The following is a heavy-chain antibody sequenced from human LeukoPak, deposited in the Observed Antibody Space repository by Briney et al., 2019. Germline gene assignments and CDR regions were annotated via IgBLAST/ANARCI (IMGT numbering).Heavy chain of an antibody. D-gene: IGHD3-10*01. CDR3: AKDKGSGSPIYGFDP. V-gene: IGHV3-30*02. CDR1: GFTFSSYG. CDR2: IRYDGSNK. J-gene: IGHJ5*02. Sequence: QPGGSLRLSCAASGFTFSSYGMHWVRQAPGKGLEWVAFIRYDGSNKYYADSVKGRFTISRDNPKNTLYLQMNSLRAEDTAVYYCAKDKGSGSPIYGFDPWGQGTLVTVSS.